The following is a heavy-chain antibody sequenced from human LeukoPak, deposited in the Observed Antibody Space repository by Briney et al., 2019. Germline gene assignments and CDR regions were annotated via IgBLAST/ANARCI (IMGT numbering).Heavy chain of an antibody. D-gene: IGHD6-13*01. CDR3: AREGIIAAAGTGGIYFDN. Sequence: ASVKVSCKASGYTFGTHWMHWVRQAPGQGLEWMGIINPSGDFRSYAQKFKGRVTVTRDMSTRTVYMELSDLRPDDTAVYYCAREGIIAAAGTGGIYFDNWGQGTLVTVSS. V-gene: IGHV1-46*01. CDR2: INPSGDFR. J-gene: IGHJ4*02. CDR1: GYTFGTHW.